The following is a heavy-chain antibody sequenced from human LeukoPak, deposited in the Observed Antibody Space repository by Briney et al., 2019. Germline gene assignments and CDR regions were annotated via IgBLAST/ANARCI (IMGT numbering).Heavy chain of an antibody. Sequence: SETLSLTCTVSGGSISSYYWSWIRQPAGKGLEWIGRIYTSGSTNYNPSLKSQVTMSVDTSKNQFSLKLSSVTAADTAVYYCAREAYYYDSSGLNGNAFDIWGQGTMVTVSS. CDR2: IYTSGST. CDR3: AREAYYYDSSGLNGNAFDI. D-gene: IGHD3-22*01. J-gene: IGHJ3*02. V-gene: IGHV4-4*07. CDR1: GGSISSYY.